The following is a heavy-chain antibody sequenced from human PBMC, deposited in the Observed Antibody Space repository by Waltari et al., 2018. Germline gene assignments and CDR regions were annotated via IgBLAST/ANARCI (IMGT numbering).Heavy chain of an antibody. Sequence: SSGSTIYYADSVKGRFTISRDNAKNSLYLQMNSLRAEDTAVYYCARDSSSSWSDYYYYGMDVWGQGTTVTVSS. CDR2: SSGSTI. V-gene: IGHV3-11*01. D-gene: IGHD6-13*01. CDR3: ARDSSSSWSDYYYYGMDV. J-gene: IGHJ6*02.